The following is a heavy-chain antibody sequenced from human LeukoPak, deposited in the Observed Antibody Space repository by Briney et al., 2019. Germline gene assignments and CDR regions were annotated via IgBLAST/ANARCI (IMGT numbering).Heavy chain of an antibody. CDR1: GFSLTPSGMC. V-gene: IGHV2-70*01. J-gene: IGHJ4*02. CDR2: IDWDDDK. CDR3: ARIIIGGPFDY. Sequence: SGPALVKLTQTLTLPCTFSGFSLTPSGMCVSWIRQPQGKALEWLALIDWDDDKYYSTSLKTRLTISKNTSKNQVVLTMTNMDPVDTATYYCARIIIGGPFDYWGRGTLVMVSS. D-gene: IGHD3-16*01.